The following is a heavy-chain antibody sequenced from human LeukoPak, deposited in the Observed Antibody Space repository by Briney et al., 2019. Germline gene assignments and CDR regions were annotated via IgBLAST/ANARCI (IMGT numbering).Heavy chain of an antibody. V-gene: IGHV3-21*01. J-gene: IGHJ4*02. CDR1: GFTFSSYS. D-gene: IGHD2-15*01. CDR3: ARDLRIRYCSGGSCQGY. CDR2: ISSSSSYI. Sequence: GGSLRLSCAASGFTFSSYSMNWVRQAPEKGLEWVSSISSSSSYIYYADSVKGRFTISRDNAKNSLYLQMNSLRAEDTAVYYCARDLRIRYCSGGSCQGYWGQGTLVTVSS.